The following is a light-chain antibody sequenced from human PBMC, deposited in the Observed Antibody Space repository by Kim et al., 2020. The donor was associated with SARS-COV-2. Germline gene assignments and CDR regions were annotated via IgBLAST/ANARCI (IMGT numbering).Light chain of an antibody. CDR3: QQHNNYPRT. J-gene: IGKJ1*01. Sequence: IQLTQSPSSLSASVGDRVTITWRASQGISSYLAWYQQKPGKAPKLLIYAASTLQSGVPSRFSGSGSGTDFTLTISSLQPEDFATYYCQQHNNYPRTFGQGTKVDIK. CDR2: AAS. V-gene: IGKV1-9*01. CDR1: QGISSY.